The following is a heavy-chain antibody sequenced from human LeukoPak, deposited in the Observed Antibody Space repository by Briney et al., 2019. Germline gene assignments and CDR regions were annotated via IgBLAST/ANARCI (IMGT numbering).Heavy chain of an antibody. Sequence: PSEALSLTCTVSGGSISSYYWNWIRQPPGKGLEWIGYIYYSGSTNYNPSLKSRVTMSVDTSKNQFSLKLSSVTAADTAVYYCARDEYYYDSSGYSLFDYWGQGTLVTVSS. CDR2: IYYSGST. CDR3: ARDEYYYDSSGYSLFDY. V-gene: IGHV4-59*12. D-gene: IGHD3-22*01. J-gene: IGHJ4*02. CDR1: GGSISSYY.